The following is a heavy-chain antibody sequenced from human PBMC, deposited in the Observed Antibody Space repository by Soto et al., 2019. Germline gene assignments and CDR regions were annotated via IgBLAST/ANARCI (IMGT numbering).Heavy chain of an antibody. J-gene: IGHJ4*02. Sequence: QVQLVQSGAEVKKPGSSVKVSCKASGGTFSSYAISWVRQAPGQGLEWMGGIIPIFGTAKYAQKFQGRVTNTADESTSTAYMGLNSLRSEDTAGYYCAREEYYYVSSGYPFDYWGQGTLVTVSS. CDR1: GGTFSSYA. V-gene: IGHV1-69*01. CDR2: IIPIFGTA. D-gene: IGHD3-22*01. CDR3: AREEYYYVSSGYPFDY.